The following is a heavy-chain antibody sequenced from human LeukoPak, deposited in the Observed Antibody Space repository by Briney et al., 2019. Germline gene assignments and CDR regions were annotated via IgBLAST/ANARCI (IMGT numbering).Heavy chain of an antibody. D-gene: IGHD4-23*01. V-gene: IGHV3-33*01. CDR1: GFSFSSYG. CDR3: ARDNSGMDV. J-gene: IGHJ6*02. CDR2: IWYDGSNK. Sequence: GRSLRLSCAASGFSFSSYGMHWVRQAPGKGLEWVAVIWYDGSNKYYADSVKGRFPISRDNSKNTVYLQMNSLRAEDTAVYYCARDNSGMDVWGQGTTVTVSS.